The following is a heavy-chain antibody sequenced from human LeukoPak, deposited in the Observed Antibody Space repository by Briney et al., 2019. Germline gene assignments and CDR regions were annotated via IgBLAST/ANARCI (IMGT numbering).Heavy chain of an antibody. CDR1: GYTFTGYY. CDR3: ARRARGSWFAP. J-gene: IGHJ5*02. V-gene: IGHV1-2*02. Sequence: ASVKVSCKASGYTFTGYYMYWVRQAPGQGLEWVGWINPDSGGTNYAQKFQGRVTMTRDTSISTAYMKPSSLRSEDTAVSYCARRARGSWFAPWGQGTLVTVSS. D-gene: IGHD1-26*01. CDR2: INPDSGGT.